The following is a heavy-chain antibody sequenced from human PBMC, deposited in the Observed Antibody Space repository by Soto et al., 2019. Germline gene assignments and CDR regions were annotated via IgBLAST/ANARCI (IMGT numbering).Heavy chain of an antibody. D-gene: IGHD2-21*01. CDR3: ARGHQLFADYYFDY. CDR1: GFTVSSNY. J-gene: IGHJ4*02. Sequence: PGGSLRLSCSASGFTVSSNYMSWVRQAPGKGLEWVSVICSGGSTYYADSVKGRFTISRDNSKNTLYLQMNSLRPEDTAGYYCARGHQLFADYYFDYWGQGTRVTVSS. V-gene: IGHV3-53*01. CDR2: ICSGGST.